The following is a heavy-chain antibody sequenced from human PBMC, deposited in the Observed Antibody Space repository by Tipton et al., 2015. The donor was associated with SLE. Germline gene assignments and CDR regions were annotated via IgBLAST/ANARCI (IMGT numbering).Heavy chain of an antibody. CDR1: GGSISSHY. D-gene: IGHD3-3*01. Sequence: TLSLTCTVSGGSISSHYWSWIRQPPGKGLEWIGYIYYSGITNYNPSLKRRITISVDTSKNQFSLKLSSVTAADTAVYYCARAPRRSLFGVAHDAFDTSAQRTMVPVSS. CDR2: IYYSGIT. CDR3: ARAPRRSLFGVAHDAFDT. J-gene: IGHJ3*02. V-gene: IGHV4-59*11.